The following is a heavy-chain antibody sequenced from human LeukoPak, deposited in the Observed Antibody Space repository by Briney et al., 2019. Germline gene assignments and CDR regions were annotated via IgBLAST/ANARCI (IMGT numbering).Heavy chain of an antibody. CDR1: GFTVSSNY. CDR2: IYSGGST. V-gene: IGHV3-66*01. Sequence: GGSLRLSCAASGFTVSSNYMSWVRQAPGKGLEWVSVIYSGGSTYYADSVKGRFTISRDNSKNTLYLQMNSLRAEDTAVYYCARSNPGDENDAFGIWGQGTMVTVSS. J-gene: IGHJ3*02. CDR3: ARSNPGDENDAFGI.